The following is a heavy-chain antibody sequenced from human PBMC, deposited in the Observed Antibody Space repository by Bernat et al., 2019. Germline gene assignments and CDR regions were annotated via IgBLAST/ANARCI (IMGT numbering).Heavy chain of an antibody. J-gene: IGHJ6*03. Sequence: EVQLVESGGGLVQPGRSLRLSCTASGFTFGDYAMSWVRQAPGKGLEWVGFIRSKAYGGTTEYAASVKGRFTISRDDSKSIAYLQMNSLKTEDTAVYYCTRDSSAGSGSYYYYYYYYMDVWGKGTTVTVSS. CDR1: GFTFGDYA. CDR3: TRDSSAGSGSYYYYYYYYMDV. CDR2: IRSKAYGGTT. D-gene: IGHD3-10*01. V-gene: IGHV3-49*04.